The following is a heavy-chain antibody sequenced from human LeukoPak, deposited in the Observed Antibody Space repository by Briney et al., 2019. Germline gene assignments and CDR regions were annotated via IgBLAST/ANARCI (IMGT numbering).Heavy chain of an antibody. D-gene: IGHD6-19*01. V-gene: IGHV4-39*01. J-gene: IGHJ4*02. CDR2: MYYDEHT. Sequence: PSETLSLTCTVSGDSLSRLPYSWGWVRQSPGKGLEWIAYMYYDEHTYYNPSLKSRVTISVDTSKMQFSLSLSSVTAADTAIYYCVRYRSTSYRFDNWGQGTLVTVSS. CDR3: VRYRSTSYRFDN. CDR1: GDSLSRLPYS.